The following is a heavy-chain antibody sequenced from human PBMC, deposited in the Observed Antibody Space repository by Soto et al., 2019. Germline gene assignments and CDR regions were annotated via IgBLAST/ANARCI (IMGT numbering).Heavy chain of an antibody. V-gene: IGHV1-24*01. CDR1: GYTLTELS. J-gene: IGHJ3*02. Sequence: ASVKVSCKVSGYTLTELSMHWVRQAPGKGLEWMGGFDPEDDETIYAQKYKGRVTMTEDTSTDTAYMKLSSLRSEDSAVYYCATPSWLVPGWAFDIWGQGTMVTVSS. D-gene: IGHD6-19*01. CDR2: FDPEDDET. CDR3: ATPSWLVPGWAFDI.